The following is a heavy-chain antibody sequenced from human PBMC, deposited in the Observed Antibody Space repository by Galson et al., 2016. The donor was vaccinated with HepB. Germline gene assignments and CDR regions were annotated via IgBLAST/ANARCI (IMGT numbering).Heavy chain of an antibody. CDR1: GLTFSSYG. J-gene: IGHJ4*02. V-gene: IGHV3-23*01. D-gene: IGHD1-26*01. CDR2: MSGSGGTT. CDR3: AKAVGGSSVSLPDY. Sequence: SLRLSCAASGLTFSSYGMSWVRQAPGKGLEWVSTMSGSGGTTYYADSVKGRFTISRENSYNTLYLQMKSLRPDDTAVYYCAKAVGGSSVSLPDYWGQGALVTVSS.